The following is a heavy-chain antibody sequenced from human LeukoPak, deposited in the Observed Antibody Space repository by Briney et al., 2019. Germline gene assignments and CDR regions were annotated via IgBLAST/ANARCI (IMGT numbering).Heavy chain of an antibody. CDR3: ARPSQSRGYYGMDV. CDR1: GYTFTSYD. Sequence: ASVKVSCKASGYTFTSYDINWVRQATGQGVEWMGWMNPNSGNTGYAQKFQGRVTMTRNTSISTAYMELSSLRSEDTAVYYCARPSQSRGYYGMDVWGQGTTVTVSS. CDR2: MNPNSGNT. J-gene: IGHJ6*02. V-gene: IGHV1-8*01.